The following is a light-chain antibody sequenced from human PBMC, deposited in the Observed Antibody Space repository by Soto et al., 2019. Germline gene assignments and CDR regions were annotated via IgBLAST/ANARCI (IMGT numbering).Light chain of an antibody. CDR2: DAS. J-gene: IGKJ1*01. V-gene: IGKV1-5*01. CDR3: QHYNTYSPGT. CDR1: QSVSSW. Sequence: QLTQSPSFLSASVGDRVTVTCRASQSVSSWVAWYQEKPGRGPKLLIYDASTWQSGVPSRFIGSGSGTEFTLTITSLQPDDFATYYCQHYNTYSPGTFGQGTKVDIK.